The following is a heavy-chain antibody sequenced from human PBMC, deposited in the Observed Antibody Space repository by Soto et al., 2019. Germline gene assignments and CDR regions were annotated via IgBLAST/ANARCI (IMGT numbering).Heavy chain of an antibody. Sequence: GSLRLCCAASGFTFSSYCMHWVSQAPGKGLVWVSRINSDVSSTSYADSVKGRFTISRDNAKNTLYLQMNSLRAEDTAVYYCARVSGTIFGVVHPTFDYWGQGTLVTVSS. D-gene: IGHD3-3*01. CDR3: ARVSGTIFGVVHPTFDY. CDR2: INSDVSST. V-gene: IGHV3-74*01. CDR1: GFTFSSYC. J-gene: IGHJ4*02.